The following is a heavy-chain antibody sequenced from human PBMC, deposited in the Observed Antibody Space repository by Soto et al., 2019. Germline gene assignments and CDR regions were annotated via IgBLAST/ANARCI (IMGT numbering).Heavy chain of an antibody. CDR1: GFTFSSYA. J-gene: IGHJ1*01. CDR2: IWYDGSRK. V-gene: IGHV3-33*01. D-gene: IGHD3-16*02. CDR3: PSGIHCDGSHGSGPGAY. Sequence: QVQLVESGGGVVQPGGSLRLSCAASGFTFSSYAMHWVRQAPGKGLEWMAVIWYDGSRKHYADSLKGRFTISRDNPKNTLYLEMTRLRVEDTVVYYCPSGIHCDGSHGSGPGAYWGQGSMLSVSS.